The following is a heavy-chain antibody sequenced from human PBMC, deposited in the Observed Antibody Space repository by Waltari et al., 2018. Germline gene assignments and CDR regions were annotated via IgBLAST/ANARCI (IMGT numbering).Heavy chain of an antibody. J-gene: IGHJ4*02. D-gene: IGHD5-12*01. V-gene: IGHV3-74*01. Sequence: EEQLVESGGGLIQPGESLRVSCAVSGFTFSRYWMNWVRPGPGKGLVWVARINSDGSDTSYADSVKGRFTISRDNAKNSLYLQMNSLRAEDTAVYYCARSGVEYSVYGPFDYWGQGTLVTVSS. CDR1: GFTFSRYW. CDR2: INSDGSDT. CDR3: ARSGVEYSVYGPFDY.